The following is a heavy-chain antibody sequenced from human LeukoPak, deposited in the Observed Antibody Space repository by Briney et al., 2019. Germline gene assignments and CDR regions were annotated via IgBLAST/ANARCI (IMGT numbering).Heavy chain of an antibody. J-gene: IGHJ6*02. Sequence: ASVKVSCTASGYSFTYFGINWVRQAPGQGLEWMGWISAYNGKTNYAQKLQGRVTMTTDTSTSTAYMELRSLRSDDTAVYYCAREDIVVVPAADYYYYYGMDVWGQGTTVTVSS. D-gene: IGHD2-2*01. CDR3: AREDIVVVPAADYYYYYGMDV. CDR1: GYSFTYFG. V-gene: IGHV1-18*01. CDR2: ISAYNGKT.